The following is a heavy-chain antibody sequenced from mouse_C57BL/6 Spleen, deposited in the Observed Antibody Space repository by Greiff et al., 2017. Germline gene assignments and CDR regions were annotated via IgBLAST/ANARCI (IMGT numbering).Heavy chain of an antibody. CDR3: TRLTTGY. J-gene: IGHJ2*01. CDR1: GYTFTDYE. D-gene: IGHD1-1*01. V-gene: IGHV1-15*01. CDR2: IDPETGGT. Sequence: VKLVESGAELVRPGASVTLSCKASGYTFTDYEMHWVKQTPVHGLEWIGAIDPETGGTAYNQKFKGKAILTADKSSSTAYMELRSLTSEDSAVYYCTRLTTGYWGQGTTLTVSS.